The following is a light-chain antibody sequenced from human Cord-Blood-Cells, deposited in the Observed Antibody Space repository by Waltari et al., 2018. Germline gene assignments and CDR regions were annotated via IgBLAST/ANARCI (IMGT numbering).Light chain of an antibody. CDR3: QTWGTGIHWV. J-gene: IGLJ3*02. CDR2: LNSDGSH. Sequence: QLVLTQSPSASASLGASVKLTCTLSSGHSSSAIAWHQQQPEKGPRSLMKLNSDGSHSKGDGIPDRFSGSSSGAERYLTISSLQSEDEADYYCQTWGTGIHWVFGGGTKLTVL. CDR1: SGHSSSA. V-gene: IGLV4-69*01.